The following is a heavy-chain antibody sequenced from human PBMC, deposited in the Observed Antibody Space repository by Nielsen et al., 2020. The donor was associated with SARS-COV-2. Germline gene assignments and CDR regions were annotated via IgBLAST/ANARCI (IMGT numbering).Heavy chain of an antibody. CDR1: GVSVSSGSYY. Sequence: SETLSLTCSVSGVSVSSGSYYWSWIRQSAGKGLEWIGRISETGSTNYNPSLRSRLTMSVDTSKNQFSLKLSSVTAADTAVYYCVRGATYYDDVWGTYRQQGYFDYWGQGTLVTVSS. V-gene: IGHV4-61*10. D-gene: IGHD3-16*02. CDR3: VRGATYYDDVWGTYRQQGYFDY. J-gene: IGHJ4*02. CDR2: ISETGST.